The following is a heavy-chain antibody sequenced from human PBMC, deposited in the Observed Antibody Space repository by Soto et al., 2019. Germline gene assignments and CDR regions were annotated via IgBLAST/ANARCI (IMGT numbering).Heavy chain of an antibody. CDR2: ISAYNGNT. Sequence: ASVKVSCKASGYTFTSYGISWVRQAPGQGLEWMGWISAYNGNTNYAQKLQGRVTMTTDTSTSTAYMELRSLRSDDTAVYYCARVNYPEWGINWFDPWGQGTLVTVSS. D-gene: IGHD6-13*01. J-gene: IGHJ5*02. V-gene: IGHV1-18*01. CDR1: GYTFTSYG. CDR3: ARVNYPEWGINWFDP.